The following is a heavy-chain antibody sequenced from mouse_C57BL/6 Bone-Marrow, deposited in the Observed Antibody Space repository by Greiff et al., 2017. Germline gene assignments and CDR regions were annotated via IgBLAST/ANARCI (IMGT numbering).Heavy chain of an antibody. D-gene: IGHD2-4*01. CDR3: AWDYGERGAMDY. J-gene: IGHJ4*01. CDR1: GYTFTSYW. CDR2: FDPSDSYT. Sequence: VQLQQPGAELVMPGASVKLSCKASGYTFTSYWMHWVKQRPGQGLEWIGEFDPSDSYTNYNQKFKGKSTLTVDKSSSTAYMQLSSLTSEDSAVYYCAWDYGERGAMDYWGQGTSVTVSS. V-gene: IGHV1-69*01.